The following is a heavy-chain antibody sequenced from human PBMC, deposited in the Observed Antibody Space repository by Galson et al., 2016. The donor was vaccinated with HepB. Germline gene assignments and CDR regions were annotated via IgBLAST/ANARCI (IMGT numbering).Heavy chain of an antibody. D-gene: IGHD2-21*02. V-gene: IGHV3-23*01. Sequence: SLRLSCAGAGFTFGDHYIHWIRQVPGKGLEWVSGISGTGSATYYADAVTGRFTISRDNSKNTLYLQMNSLRAEDTGLYYCTKGGRVTATQEYYFDYWGQGTLVTVSS. CDR3: TKGGRVTATQEYYFDY. CDR2: ISGTGSAT. J-gene: IGHJ4*02. CDR1: GFTFGDHY.